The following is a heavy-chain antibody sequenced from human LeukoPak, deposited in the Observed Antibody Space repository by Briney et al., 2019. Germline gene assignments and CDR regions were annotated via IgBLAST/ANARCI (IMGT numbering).Heavy chain of an antibody. Sequence: PGGSLRLSCAASGFTFSSYWMHWVRQAPGKGLVWVSLINSDGSSTTYADSVRGRFTISRDNAKNTLYLQMNSLRAEDAAVYYCARGVRNSGSYYVDYWGQGTPVTVSS. CDR1: GFTFSSYW. J-gene: IGHJ4*02. CDR3: ARGVRNSGSYYVDY. V-gene: IGHV3-74*01. CDR2: INSDGSST. D-gene: IGHD1-26*01.